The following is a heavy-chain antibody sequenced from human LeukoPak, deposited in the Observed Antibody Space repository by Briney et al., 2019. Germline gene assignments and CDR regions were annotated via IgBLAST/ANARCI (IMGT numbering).Heavy chain of an antibody. V-gene: IGHV4-61*02. CDR3: ARGSYYGSGSSYYFDY. CDR2: IYTSGST. J-gene: IGHJ4*02. D-gene: IGHD3-10*01. Sequence: SQTLSLTCTVSGASISSASYYWSWIRQPAGKGLEWIGRIYTSGSTNYNPSLKSRVTISVDTSKNQFSLKLSSVTAADTAVYYCARGSYYGSGSSYYFDYWGQGTLVTVSS. CDR1: GASISSASYY.